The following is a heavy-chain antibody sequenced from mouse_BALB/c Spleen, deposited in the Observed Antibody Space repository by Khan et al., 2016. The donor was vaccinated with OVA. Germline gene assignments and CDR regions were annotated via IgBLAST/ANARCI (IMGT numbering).Heavy chain of an antibody. D-gene: IGHD1-1*01. CDR3: ARRYYGSSCAY. V-gene: IGHV5-15*02. CDR2: ISNLAYSI. CDR1: GFTFSDYG. Sequence: EVELVESGGGLVQPGGSRKLSCAASGFTFSDYGMAWVRQAPGKGPEWVAFISNLAYSIYYEDTVTGRFTISRENAKNTLYLEMSSLRSEDTAMYYCARRYYGSSCAYWGQGTLVTVSA. J-gene: IGHJ3*01.